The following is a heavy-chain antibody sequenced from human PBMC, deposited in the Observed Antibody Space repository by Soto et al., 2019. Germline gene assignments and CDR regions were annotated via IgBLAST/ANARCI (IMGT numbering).Heavy chain of an antibody. D-gene: IGHD6-6*01. CDR2: IYWDDDK. V-gene: IGHV2-5*02. Sequence: GPTLVNPTQTLTLTCTFSGFSLTSNDVGVGWIRQPPGKALEWLALIYWDDDKRYSPSLKSRLTITKDTSKNQVVLRMTNMDPVDTATYYCAHSRYSRSSFDYWGQGTLVTVSS. CDR1: GFSLTSNDVG. J-gene: IGHJ4*02. CDR3: AHSRYSRSSFDY.